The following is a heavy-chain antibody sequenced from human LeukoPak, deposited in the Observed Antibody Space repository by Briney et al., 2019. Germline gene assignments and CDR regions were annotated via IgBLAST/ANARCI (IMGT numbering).Heavy chain of an antibody. CDR2: VYYSGST. CDR3: TRGSIAYYYMDV. Sequence: SETLSLTCTVSGGSISTTNYYWGWIRQSPGKGLEWFGCVYYSGSTYYNPSLKSRVTISVDTSQNQFSLQLTSVTAADTAVYYCTRGSIAYYYMDVWGKGTTVTISS. D-gene: IGHD3-22*01. J-gene: IGHJ6*03. CDR1: GGSISTTNYY. V-gene: IGHV4-39*07.